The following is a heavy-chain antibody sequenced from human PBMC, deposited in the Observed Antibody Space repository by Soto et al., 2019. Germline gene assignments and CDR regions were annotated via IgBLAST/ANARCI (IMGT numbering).Heavy chain of an antibody. CDR3: ARGKADSSGFDY. V-gene: IGHV4-59*01. J-gene: IGHJ4*02. CDR2: IYYSGST. Sequence: PSETLSLTCTVSGGSMSSFYWSWTRLPPGKGLEWIGYIYYSGSTNYNPSLKSRVTISIDTSKNQFSLKLSSVTTADTAVYYCARGKADSSGFDYWGQGTLVTVSS. D-gene: IGHD3-22*01. CDR1: GGSMSSFY.